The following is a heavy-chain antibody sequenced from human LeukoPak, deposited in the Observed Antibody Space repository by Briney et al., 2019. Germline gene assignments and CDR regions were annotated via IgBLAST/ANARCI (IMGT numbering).Heavy chain of an antibody. CDR1: GFTFSGYE. CDR3: ARDAQRGFDYSNSLKN. D-gene: IGHD4-11*01. V-gene: IGHV3-33*08. CDR2: IWSDATNR. Sequence: QPGGSLRLSCAASGFTFSGYEINWVRQAPGKGLEWVAVIWSDATNRFYADSVKGRFTISRDNSQSTVFLQMNSLRVKDTAIYYCARDAQRGFDYSNSLKNWGHGTLVTVSS. J-gene: IGHJ4*01.